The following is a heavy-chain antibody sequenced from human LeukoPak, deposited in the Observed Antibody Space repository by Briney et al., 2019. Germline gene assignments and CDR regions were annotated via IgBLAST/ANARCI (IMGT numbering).Heavy chain of an antibody. V-gene: IGHV3-33*06. Sequence: PGRSLRLSCAASGFTFSSYGMHWVRQAPGKGLEWVAGILYDGSNKFYVDSLKGRFTISRDNSKSTLFLQMNSLRAEDTAVYYCAKGNCIAAELCWGQGTLVTVSS. D-gene: IGHD6-13*01. J-gene: IGHJ4*02. CDR2: ILYDGSNK. CDR1: GFTFSSYG. CDR3: AKGNCIAAELC.